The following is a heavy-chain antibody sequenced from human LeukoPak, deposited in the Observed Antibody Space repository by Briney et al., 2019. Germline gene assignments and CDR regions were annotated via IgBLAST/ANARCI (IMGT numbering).Heavy chain of an antibody. D-gene: IGHD3-10*01. V-gene: IGHV3-11*04. CDR1: GFTFSDYY. J-gene: IGHJ6*03. CDR3: AKERDSYYYGSGYMDV. CDR2: ISSSGSTI. Sequence: PGGSLRLSCAASGFTFSDYYMSWIRQAPGKGLEWVSYISSSGSTIYYADSVKGRFTISRDNAKNSLYLQMNSLRAEDTAVYYCAKERDSYYYGSGYMDVWGKGTTVTISS.